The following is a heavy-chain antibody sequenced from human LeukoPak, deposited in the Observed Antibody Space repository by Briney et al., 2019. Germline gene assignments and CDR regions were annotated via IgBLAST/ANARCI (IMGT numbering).Heavy chain of an antibody. J-gene: IGHJ4*02. CDR1: GYSFTSYW. CDR3: ARTVYSYGSPFDY. CDR2: IYPGGSDT. Sequence: GESLKISCKGSGYSFTSYWIGWVRQMPGKGLEWMGIIYPGGSDTRYSPSFQGQVTISADKSISTAYLQWSSLKASDTAMYYCARTVYSYGSPFDYWGQGTLVTVSS. V-gene: IGHV5-51*01. D-gene: IGHD5-18*01.